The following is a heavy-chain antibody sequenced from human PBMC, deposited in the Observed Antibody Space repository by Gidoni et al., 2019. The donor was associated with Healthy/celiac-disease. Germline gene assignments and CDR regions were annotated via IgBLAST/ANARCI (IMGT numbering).Heavy chain of an antibody. CDR3: ARQIWFGELGGDAFDI. V-gene: IGHV3-53*02. CDR2: IYSGGST. D-gene: IGHD3-10*01. CDR1: GFTVSSNY. J-gene: IGHJ3*02. Sequence: EVQLVETGGGLIQPGGSLRLSCAASGFTVSSNYLSWVRQAPGKGLEWVSVIYSGGSTYYADSVKGRFTISRDNSKNTLYLQMNSLRAEDTAVYYCARQIWFGELGGDAFDIWGQGTMVTVSS.